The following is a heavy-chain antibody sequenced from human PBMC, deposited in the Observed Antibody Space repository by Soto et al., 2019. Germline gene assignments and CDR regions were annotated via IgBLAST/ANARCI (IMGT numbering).Heavy chain of an antibody. CDR2: ISWNSRKI. D-gene: IGHD3-22*01. CDR3: ARDIGPYYYDSSGYYSGIDY. Sequence: GGSLRLSCAASGFTFDDYAMHWARQAPGKGLEWVSGISWNSRKIGYADSLKGRFTIPRDNAKNSLYLQMNGLRAEDTALYYCARDIGPYYYDSSGYYSGIDYWGQGTLVTVSS. V-gene: IGHV3-9*01. CDR1: GFTFDDYA. J-gene: IGHJ4*02.